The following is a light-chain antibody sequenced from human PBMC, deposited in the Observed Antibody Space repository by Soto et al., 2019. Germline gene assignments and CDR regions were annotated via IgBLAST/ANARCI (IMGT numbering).Light chain of an antibody. Sequence: FLLTQSPGTLSLSPGEIATLCCSASQSLANSFIAWYQQKPGQAPRLLIYDTSSRASGIPDKFSGSGSGTDFTLTISRLETEDFAVFYCQQYGTSEIILGQGTRLEIK. J-gene: IGKJ5*01. CDR3: QQYGTSEII. CDR1: QSLANSF. V-gene: IGKV3-20*01. CDR2: DTS.